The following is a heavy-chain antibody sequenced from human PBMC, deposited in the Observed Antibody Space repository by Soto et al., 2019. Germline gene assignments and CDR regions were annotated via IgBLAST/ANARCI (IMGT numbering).Heavy chain of an antibody. J-gene: IGHJ6*02. Sequence: PSETLSLTCTVSGGSVSSGGYYWSWIRQHPGNGLEWIGYIYYSGSTYYNPSLKSRVTISVDTSKNQFSLKLSSVTAADTAVYYCASCPFDYYYYGMDVWGQGTTVTVSS. CDR2: IYYSGST. CDR1: GGSVSSGGYY. CDR3: ASCPFDYYYYGMDV. V-gene: IGHV4-31*03.